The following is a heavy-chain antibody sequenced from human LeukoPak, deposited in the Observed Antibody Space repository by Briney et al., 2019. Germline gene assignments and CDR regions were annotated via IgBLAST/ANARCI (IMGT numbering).Heavy chain of an antibody. D-gene: IGHD2-15*01. CDR1: GFAFSNDW. CDR2: ISGDGTTT. V-gene: IGHV3-74*01. CDR3: AGTWSFDY. Sequence: GGSLRLSCAVSGFAFSNDWMHWVRQAPGKGLLWVSRISGDGTTTNYADSVKGRFTISRDNAKNMLYLQMDSLRAEDTAMYYCAGTWSFDYWGQGTLVTVSS. J-gene: IGHJ4*02.